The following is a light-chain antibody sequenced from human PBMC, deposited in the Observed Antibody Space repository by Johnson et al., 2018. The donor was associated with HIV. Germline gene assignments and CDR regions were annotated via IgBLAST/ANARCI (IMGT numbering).Light chain of an antibody. CDR3: AAWDDSLNGHV. CDR1: SSNIGSKT. J-gene: IGLJ1*01. V-gene: IGLV1-44*01. Sequence: QSALTQPPSASGTPGQRVTISCSGSSSNIGSKTVKWYQQLPGTAPKLLIYSNNQRPSGVPDRFSGSKSVTSASLAISGLQSEDEADYYCAAWDDSLNGHVFGTGTKVTV. CDR2: SNN.